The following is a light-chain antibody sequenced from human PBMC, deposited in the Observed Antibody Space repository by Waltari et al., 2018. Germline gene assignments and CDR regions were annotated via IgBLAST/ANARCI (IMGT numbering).Light chain of an antibody. CDR3: CSYAGGSTPWV. J-gene: IGLJ3*02. CDR1: SSDVGSYNL. CDR2: EVN. Sequence: QSALTQPASVSGSPGQSITISCTGTSSDVGSYNLVSWYQQYPGKATKLMIYEVNKPPSGGSHRFSGSKSGHTASLTISGLQAEDEADYYCCSYAGGSTPWVFGGGTKLTVL. V-gene: IGLV2-23*02.